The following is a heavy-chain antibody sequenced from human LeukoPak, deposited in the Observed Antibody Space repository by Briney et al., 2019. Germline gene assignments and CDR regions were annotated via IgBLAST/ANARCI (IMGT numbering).Heavy chain of an antibody. Sequence: PGGSLRLSCAASGFTFSSYEMNRVRQAPGKGLEWVSYISSSGSTIYYADSVKGRFTISRDSAKNSLYLQMNSLRAEDTAVYYCARSPYSRPYNWFDPWGQGTLVTVSS. V-gene: IGHV3-48*03. J-gene: IGHJ5*02. CDR2: ISSSGSTI. D-gene: IGHD4-11*01. CDR1: GFTFSSYE. CDR3: ARSPYSRPYNWFDP.